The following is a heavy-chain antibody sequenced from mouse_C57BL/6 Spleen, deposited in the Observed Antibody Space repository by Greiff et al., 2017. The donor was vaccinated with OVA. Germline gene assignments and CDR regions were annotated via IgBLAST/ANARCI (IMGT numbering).Heavy chain of an antibody. Sequence: EVMLVESGGGLVKPGGSLKLSCAASGFTFSDYGMHWVRQAPEKGLEWVAYISSGSSTIYYADTVKGRFTISRDNAKNTLFLQMTSLRSEDTAMYYCARRSTTVVAKGYFDVWGTGTTVTVSS. CDR1: GFTFSDYG. J-gene: IGHJ1*03. CDR3: ARRSTTVVAKGYFDV. V-gene: IGHV5-17*01. D-gene: IGHD1-1*01. CDR2: ISSGSSTI.